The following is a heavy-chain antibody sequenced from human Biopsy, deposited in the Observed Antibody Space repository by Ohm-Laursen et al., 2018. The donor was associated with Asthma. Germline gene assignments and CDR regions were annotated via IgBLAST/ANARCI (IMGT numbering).Heavy chain of an antibody. Sequence: SLRLSCAASGFTFSNFGMHWVRQAPGKGLEWVAVISYDGSSIYYADSVKGRFAISRDNSKNTPSLQMNSLTAEDTAVYYCAREGVAGTHIEDWGQGTLVTVSS. CDR2: ISYDGSSI. D-gene: IGHD6-19*01. J-gene: IGHJ4*02. CDR3: AREGVAGTHIED. CDR1: GFTFSNFG. V-gene: IGHV3-30*03.